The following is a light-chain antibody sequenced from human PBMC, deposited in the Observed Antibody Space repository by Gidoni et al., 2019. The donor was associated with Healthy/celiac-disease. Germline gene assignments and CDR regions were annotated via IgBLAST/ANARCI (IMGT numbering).Light chain of an antibody. CDR3: QQYNNWPPYT. CDR1: QSVSSN. J-gene: IGKJ2*01. Sequence: EIVIMQSPATLSVSPGERATVSCRASQSVSSNLAWYQQKPGQAPRLLIYGASTRATGIPARFSGSGSGTEFTLTISSLQSEDFAVYYCQQYNNWPPYTFGQGTKLEIK. CDR2: GAS. V-gene: IGKV3-15*01.